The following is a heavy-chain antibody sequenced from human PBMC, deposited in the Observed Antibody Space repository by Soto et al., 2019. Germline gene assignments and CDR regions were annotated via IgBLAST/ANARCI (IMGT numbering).Heavy chain of an antibody. CDR3: ARINYDSGGFLDDFDL. D-gene: IGHD3-22*01. CDR1: GFIFGYYG. CDR2: ISSSGDTE. V-gene: IGHV3-30*03. Sequence: GGSLRLSCEGSGFIFGYYGVHRVRQAPSRGLEWVTAISSSGDTEFYAESVKGRFTITRDESRNTVYVEINSLTSEDTAVYYCARINYDSGGFLDDFDLWGQGTMVTVSS. J-gene: IGHJ3*01.